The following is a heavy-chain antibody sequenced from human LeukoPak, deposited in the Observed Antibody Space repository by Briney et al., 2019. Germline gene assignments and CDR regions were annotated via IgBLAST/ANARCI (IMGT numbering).Heavy chain of an antibody. Sequence: GGSLRPSCAASGFTFSDYYMSWIRQAPGKGLEWVSYISSSGSTIYYADSVKGRFTISRDNAKNSLYLQMNSLRAEDTAVYYCARGAGRWLQLWDWFDPWGKGTLVTVSS. D-gene: IGHD5-24*01. J-gene: IGHJ5*02. CDR3: ARGAGRWLQLWDWFDP. CDR1: GFTFSDYY. V-gene: IGHV3-11*01. CDR2: ISSSGSTI.